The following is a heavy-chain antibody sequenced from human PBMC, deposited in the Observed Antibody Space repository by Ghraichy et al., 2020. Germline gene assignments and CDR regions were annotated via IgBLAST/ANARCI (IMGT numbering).Heavy chain of an antibody. CDR1: GGSISSYY. CDR3: ARGTGSGSSGHYYYYGMDV. CDR2: IYYSGST. D-gene: IGHD1-26*01. Sequence: SCTVSGGSISSYYWSWIRQPPGKGLEWIGYIYYSGSTNYNPSLKSRVTISVDTSKNQFSLKLSSVTAADTAVYYCARGTGSGSSGHYYYYGMDVWGQGTTVTVSS. J-gene: IGHJ6*02. V-gene: IGHV4-59*01.